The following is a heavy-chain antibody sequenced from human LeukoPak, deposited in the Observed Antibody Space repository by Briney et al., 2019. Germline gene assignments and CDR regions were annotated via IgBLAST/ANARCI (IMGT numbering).Heavy chain of an antibody. J-gene: IGHJ4*02. D-gene: IGHD3-10*01. CDR1: GYTFTGYY. CDR2: IIPIFGTA. V-gene: IGHV1-69*05. CDR3: ASYGSGSYLDY. Sequence: SVKVSCKASGYTFTGYYMHWVRQAPGQGLEWMGRIIPIFGTANYAQKFQGRVTITTDESTSTAYMELSSLRSEDTAVYYCASYGSGSYLDYWGQGTLVTVSS.